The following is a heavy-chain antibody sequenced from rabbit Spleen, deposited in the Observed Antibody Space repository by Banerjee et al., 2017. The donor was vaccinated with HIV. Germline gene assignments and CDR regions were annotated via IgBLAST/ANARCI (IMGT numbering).Heavy chain of an antibody. Sequence: QEQLVESGGGLVQPEGSLTLTCKASGFSFSDRDVMCWVRQAPGKGLEWIACINASTGKPVYATWASGRFPISRTSSTTVTLQMTSLTAADTATYFCARDLVAVIGWNFGWWGPGTLVTVS. V-gene: IGHV1S45*01. J-gene: IGHJ4*01. D-gene: IGHD1-1*01. CDR1: GFSFSDRDV. CDR3: ARDLVAVIGWNFGW. CDR2: INASTGKP.